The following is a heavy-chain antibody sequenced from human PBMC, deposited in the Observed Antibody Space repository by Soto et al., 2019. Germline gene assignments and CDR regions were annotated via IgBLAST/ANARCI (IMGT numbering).Heavy chain of an antibody. CDR3: ARSVAVPGAHIDY. CDR1: GGSISGSY. D-gene: IGHD6-19*01. J-gene: IGHJ4*02. V-gene: IGHV4-59*01. Sequence: SETLSLTCSVSGGSISGSYWSGIRQSPGKGLEWLGYVYYTWSTNYSPSLRSRVSISVDTSKNEFSLRLSSVTAADTAVYFCARSVAVPGAHIDYWGQGTQVTVSS. CDR2: VYYTWST.